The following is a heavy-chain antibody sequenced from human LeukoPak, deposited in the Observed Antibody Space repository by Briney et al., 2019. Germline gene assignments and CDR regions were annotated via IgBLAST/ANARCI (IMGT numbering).Heavy chain of an antibody. CDR1: GGTFSSYA. Sequence: ASVKVSCKASGGTFSSYAISWVRQAPGQGLEWMGGIIPIFGTANYAQKFQGRVTITADESTSTAYMELSSLRSEDTAVYYCARVTPENYVATVTTSGADYWGQGTLVTVSS. D-gene: IGHD4-17*01. J-gene: IGHJ4*02. V-gene: IGHV1-69*13. CDR3: ARVTPENYVATVTTSGADY. CDR2: IIPIFGTA.